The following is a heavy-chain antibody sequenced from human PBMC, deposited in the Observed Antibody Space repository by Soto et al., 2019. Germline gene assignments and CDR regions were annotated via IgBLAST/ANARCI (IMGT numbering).Heavy chain of an antibody. CDR1: GQSFSGHS. J-gene: IGHJ4*02. Sequence: QVQLQQWGAGLVKPSETLSLSCAVYGQSFSGHSWAWIRQSPGKGLEWIGEINESGSTYYNPSLTSRVTISADTSKNQFSLKLRSVSAADTAVYFCARGSGIVALPGELEDVNYDYWGQGTLVNVSS. V-gene: IGHV4-34*01. CDR3: ARGSGIVALPGELEDVNYDY. CDR2: INESGST. D-gene: IGHD1-1*01.